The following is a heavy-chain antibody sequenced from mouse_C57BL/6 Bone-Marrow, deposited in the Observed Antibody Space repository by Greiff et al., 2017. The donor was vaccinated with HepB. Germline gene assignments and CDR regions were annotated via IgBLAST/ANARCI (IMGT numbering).Heavy chain of an antibody. CDR2: IRSKSNNYAT. Sequence: EVMLVESGGGLVQPKGSLKLSCAASGFSFNTYAMNWVRQAPGKGLEWVARIRSKSNNYATYYADSVKDRFTISRDDSESMLYLQMNNLKTEDTAMYYCVRQLSYYYGSSSSYYAMDYWGQGTSVTVSS. V-gene: IGHV10-1*01. J-gene: IGHJ4*01. CDR3: VRQLSYYYGSSSSYYAMDY. D-gene: IGHD1-1*01. CDR1: GFSFNTYA.